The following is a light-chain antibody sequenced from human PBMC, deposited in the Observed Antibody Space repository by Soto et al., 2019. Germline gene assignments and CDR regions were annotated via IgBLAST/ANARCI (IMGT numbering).Light chain of an antibody. CDR2: QDT. CDR3: QAWDSSTLV. J-gene: IGLJ2*01. V-gene: IGLV3-1*01. Sequence: SYELSQPPSGSVSPGQTASITCSGDKLGDKYVCWYQQKPGQSPLLVIYQDTKRPSGIPERFSGSNSGNTATLTISGTQAMDEADYYCQAWDSSTLVFGGGTKLTVL. CDR1: KLGDKY.